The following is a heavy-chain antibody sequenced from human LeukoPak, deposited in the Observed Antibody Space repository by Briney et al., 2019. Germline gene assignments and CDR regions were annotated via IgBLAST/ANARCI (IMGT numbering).Heavy chain of an antibody. J-gene: IGHJ4*02. CDR2: IYWDDDK. V-gene: IGHV2-5*02. D-gene: IGHD2/OR15-2a*01. CDR1: GLSLSTSAVG. Sequence: SGPTLVNPTQTLTLTCTFSGLSLSTSAVGVGWIRQPPGKALEWLALIYWDDDKRYSPSLKSRLTITKDTSKNQVVLAMSNMDSVDTATYYCAHRNPQSMAYYFDYWGQGTLVTVSS. CDR3: AHRNPQSMAYYFDY.